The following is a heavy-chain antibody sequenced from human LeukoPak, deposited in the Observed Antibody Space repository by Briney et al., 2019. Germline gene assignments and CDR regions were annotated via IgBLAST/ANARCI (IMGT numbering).Heavy chain of an antibody. D-gene: IGHD3-16*01. V-gene: IGHV3-23*01. Sequence: GGSLRLSCAASGFTFSSYWMSWVRQAPGKGPEWVSAISGRGGSTYYADSVKGRFTISRDNSKNTLYLQMNSLRAEDTAVYYCAKVGPGDWGWFDPWGQGTLVTVSS. J-gene: IGHJ5*02. CDR1: GFTFSSYW. CDR3: AKVGPGDWGWFDP. CDR2: ISGRGGST.